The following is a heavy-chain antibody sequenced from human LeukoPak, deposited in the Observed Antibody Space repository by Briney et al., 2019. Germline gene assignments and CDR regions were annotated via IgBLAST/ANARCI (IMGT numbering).Heavy chain of an antibody. D-gene: IGHD2-15*01. CDR1: GGSISSYY. Sequence: PSETLSLTCTVSGGSISSYYWSWIRQPAGKGLEWIGRIYTSGSTNYNPSLKSRVTVSVDTSKNQFSLKLSSVTAADTAVYYCARVEIVVAATHGWYFDLWGRGTLVTVSS. V-gene: IGHV4-4*07. CDR2: IYTSGST. J-gene: IGHJ2*01. CDR3: ARVEIVVAATHGWYFDL.